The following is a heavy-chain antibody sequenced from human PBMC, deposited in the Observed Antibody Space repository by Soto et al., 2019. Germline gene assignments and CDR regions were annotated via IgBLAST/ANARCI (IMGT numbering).Heavy chain of an antibody. CDR2: IDPSDSYT. D-gene: IGHD6-6*01. J-gene: IGHJ6*02. CDR1: GYSFTSYW. V-gene: IGHV5-10-1*01. Sequence: GESLKISCKGSGYSFTSYWISWVRQMPGKGLEWMGRIDPSDSYTNYSPSFQGHVTISADKSISTAYLQWSSLKASDTATYYCARDGYSSSSLYYYGMDVWGQGTTVTVSS. CDR3: ARDGYSSSSLYYYGMDV.